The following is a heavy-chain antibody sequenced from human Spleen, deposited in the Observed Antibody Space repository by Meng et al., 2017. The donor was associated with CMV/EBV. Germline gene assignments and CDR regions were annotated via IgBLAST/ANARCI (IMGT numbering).Heavy chain of an antibody. CDR2: SSAYNANT. CDR3: ARGIGTDFWSGSTDS. CDR1: GYTFTSYG. Sequence: ASVKVSCKASGYTFTSYGISWVRQAPGQGLEWMGWSSAYNANTNYVQKLQGRVTMTTDTSTSKAYMELRSLRSDDTAVYYCARGIGTDFWSGSTDSWGQGTLVTVSS. V-gene: IGHV1-18*01. D-gene: IGHD3-3*01. J-gene: IGHJ4*02.